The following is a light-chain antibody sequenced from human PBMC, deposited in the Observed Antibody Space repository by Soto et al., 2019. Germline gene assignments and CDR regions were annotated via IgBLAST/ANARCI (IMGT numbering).Light chain of an antibody. CDR3: AAWDDSLSGVV. J-gene: IGLJ2*01. CDR2: EVT. Sequence: QSALTQPPSASGSPGQSVTISCTGTSSDIGAYDYVSWYQQHPGKVPKLIIYEVTKRPSGVPDRFSASKSGNTASLTVSGLQAEDEADYYCAAWDDSLSGVVLGGGTKLTVL. V-gene: IGLV2-8*01. CDR1: SSDIGAYDY.